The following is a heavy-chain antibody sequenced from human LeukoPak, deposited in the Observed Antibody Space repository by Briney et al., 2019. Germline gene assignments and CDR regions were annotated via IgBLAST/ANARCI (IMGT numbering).Heavy chain of an antibody. CDR1: GFTFSSYS. D-gene: IGHD3-16*01. CDR3: AKTLWGPRSCPDY. V-gene: IGHV3-21*01. J-gene: IGHJ4*02. CDR2: ISNTNSYI. Sequence: GGSLRLSCAASGFTFSSYSMNWVRQAPGKGLEWVSCISNTNSYIYYADSVKGRFTISRDNAKNSLYLQMNSLRAEDTAVYYCAKTLWGPRSCPDYWGQGTLVTVSS.